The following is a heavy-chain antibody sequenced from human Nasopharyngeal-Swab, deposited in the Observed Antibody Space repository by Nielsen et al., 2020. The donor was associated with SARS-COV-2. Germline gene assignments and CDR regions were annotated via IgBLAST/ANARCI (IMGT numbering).Heavy chain of an antibody. D-gene: IGHD1-1*01. Sequence: ASVKVSCKVSGYTLTELSMHWVRQAPGKGLEWMGGFDPEDGETIYAQKFQGRVTMTRDTSTSTVYMEVSSLRSEDTAVYYCANRRLEGIDVWGQGTTVTVSS. CDR3: ANRRLEGIDV. J-gene: IGHJ6*02. CDR1: GYTLTELS. V-gene: IGHV1-24*01. CDR2: FDPEDGET.